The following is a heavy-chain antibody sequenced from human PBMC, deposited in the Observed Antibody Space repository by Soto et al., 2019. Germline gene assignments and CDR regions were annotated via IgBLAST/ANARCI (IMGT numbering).Heavy chain of an antibody. Sequence: PGASLEISCKVSGYSFTSYWIGWVRQMPGKGLEWMGIIYPGDSDTRYSPSFQGQVTISADKSISTAYLQWSSLKASDTAMYYCARGSQQLAHNWFDPWGQGTLVTVSS. CDR1: GYSFTSYW. J-gene: IGHJ5*02. D-gene: IGHD6-13*01. V-gene: IGHV5-51*01. CDR2: IYPGDSDT. CDR3: ARGSQQLAHNWFDP.